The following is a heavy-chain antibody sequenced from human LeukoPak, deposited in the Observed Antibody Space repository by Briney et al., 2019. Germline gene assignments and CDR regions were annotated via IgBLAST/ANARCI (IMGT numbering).Heavy chain of an antibody. V-gene: IGHV1-18*01. D-gene: IGHD2-2*01. CDR2: ISAYNGNT. Sequence: ASVKVSCTASGYTFTSYGISWVRQVPGQGLVWMGWISAYNGNTNYAQKLQGRVAMTTDTSTSTAYMELRSLRSDDTAVYYCARVRQGPAAHIWGQGTMVTVSS. CDR3: ARVRQGPAAHI. CDR1: GYTFTSYG. J-gene: IGHJ3*02.